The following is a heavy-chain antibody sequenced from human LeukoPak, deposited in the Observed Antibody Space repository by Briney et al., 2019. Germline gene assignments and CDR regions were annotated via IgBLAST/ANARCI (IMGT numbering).Heavy chain of an antibody. V-gene: IGHV1-18*01. CDR1: GFTLTSYG. CDR2: ISAYHGST. D-gene: IGHD2-2*01. CDR3: ARVRGYCSSTSCLDAFDI. Sequence: ASVKVSCKASGFTLTSYGITWVRQAPGQGLEWMGWISAYHGSTNYAQKLQGRVTMTTDTSTSTAYMELRSLRSDDTAVYYCARVRGYCSSTSCLDAFDIWGQGTMVTVSS. J-gene: IGHJ3*02.